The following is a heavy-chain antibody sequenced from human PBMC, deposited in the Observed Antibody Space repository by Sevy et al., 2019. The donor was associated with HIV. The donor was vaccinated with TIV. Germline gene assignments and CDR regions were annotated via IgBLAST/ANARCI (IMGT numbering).Heavy chain of an antibody. J-gene: IGHJ4*02. V-gene: IGHV3-11*06. CDR3: ARVRYNYGQKYFDY. D-gene: IGHD5-18*01. CDR1: GFTFSDYY. CDR2: ISTSSSYT. Sequence: GGSLRLSCTASGFTFSDYYMSWIRQAPGKGLEWVSYISTSSSYTSDPDSVKGQFTISRDNAKNSLYLQMNSLRVEDTAVYYCARVRYNYGQKYFDYWGQGTLVTVSS.